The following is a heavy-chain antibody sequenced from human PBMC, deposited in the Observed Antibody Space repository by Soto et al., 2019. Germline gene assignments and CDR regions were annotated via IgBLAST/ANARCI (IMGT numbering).Heavy chain of an antibody. J-gene: IGHJ4*02. D-gene: IGHD2-15*01. CDR1: GGTFSSYA. CDR3: ASRVRSGRDGYNPQDY. CDR2: IIPIFGTA. V-gene: IGHV1-69*13. Sequence: SVKVSCKASGGTFSSYAISWVRQAPGQGLEWMGGIIPIFGTANYAQKFQGRVTITADESTSTAYMELSSLRSEDTAVYYCASRVRSGRDGYNPQDYWGQGTLVTVSS.